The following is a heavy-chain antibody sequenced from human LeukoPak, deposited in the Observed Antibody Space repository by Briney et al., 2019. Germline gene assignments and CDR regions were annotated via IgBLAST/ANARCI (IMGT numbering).Heavy chain of an antibody. CDR1: GGSISSYY. J-gene: IGHJ2*01. Sequence: ASETLSLTCTVSGGSISSYYWSWIRQPPGKGLEWIGYIYYSGSTNYNPSLKSRVTISVDTSKNQFSLRLSSVTAADTAVYYCAREIGRIGVVVIAWYFDLWGRGTLVTVSS. CDR3: AREIGRIGVVVIAWYFDL. CDR2: IYYSGST. D-gene: IGHD3-22*01. V-gene: IGHV4-59*12.